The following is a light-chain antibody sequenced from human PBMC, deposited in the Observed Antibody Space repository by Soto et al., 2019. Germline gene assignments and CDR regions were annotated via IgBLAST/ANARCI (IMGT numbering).Light chain of an antibody. CDR1: SSDVGGYNY. J-gene: IGLJ1*01. Sequence: QSVLTQPASVSGSPGQSITISCTGTSSDVGGYNYVSWYQHHPGKAPKLLIYDVSNRPSGIPNRFSGSKSDSTASLTISGLQPEDEADYYCSSYTTSNTRQIVFGTGTKVTVL. CDR3: SSYTTSNTRQIV. V-gene: IGLV2-14*03. CDR2: DVS.